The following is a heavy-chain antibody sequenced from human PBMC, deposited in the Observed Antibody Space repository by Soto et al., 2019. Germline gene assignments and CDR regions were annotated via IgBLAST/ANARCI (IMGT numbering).Heavy chain of an antibody. CDR3: ARALSRYSGHLVSPHFDY. Sequence: ASVKVSCKASGYTSTSYAMNWVRQAPGQRLEWMGWINAGNGNTKYSQKFQGRVTITRDTSASTAYMELSSLRSEAKSVYYCARALSRYSGHLVSPHFDYWGQRTLVTSP. V-gene: IGHV1-3*01. J-gene: IGHJ4*02. D-gene: IGHD6-13*01. CDR1: GYTSTSYA. CDR2: INAGNGNT.